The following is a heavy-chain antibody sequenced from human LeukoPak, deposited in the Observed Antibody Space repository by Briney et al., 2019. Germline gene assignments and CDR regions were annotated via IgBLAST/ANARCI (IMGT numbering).Heavy chain of an antibody. CDR3: ARGVHGSGTFDY. D-gene: IGHD6-19*01. CDR2: IYYNGSA. CDR1: GDSITNNY. V-gene: IGHV4-59*01. Sequence: SETLSLICTVSGDSITNNYWNWIRQSPGKGREWIGYIYYNGSASHNPSLRSRVTISVDTSKNQISLRLTSVTAPDTAMYYCARGVHGSGTFDYWDQGTRVTVSS. J-gene: IGHJ4*02.